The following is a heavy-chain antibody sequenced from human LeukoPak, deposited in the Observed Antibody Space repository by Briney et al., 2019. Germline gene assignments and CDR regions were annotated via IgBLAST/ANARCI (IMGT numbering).Heavy chain of an antibody. CDR2: INPKSGDT. D-gene: IGHD3-22*01. Sequence: GASVTVSFKASGYTFTDYYMHWVRQAPGHGLEWMGWINPKSGDTNYAQKFQGRVTMTRDTSISTAYMELSRLRSDDTAVYYCARSDGFSGYSSLGDSWGQGTLVTVSS. J-gene: IGHJ5*01. V-gene: IGHV1-2*02. CDR3: ARSDGFSGYSSLGDS. CDR1: GYTFTDYY.